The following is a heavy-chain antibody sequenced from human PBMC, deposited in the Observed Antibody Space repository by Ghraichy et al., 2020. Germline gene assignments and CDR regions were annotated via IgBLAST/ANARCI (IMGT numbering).Heavy chain of an antibody. CDR2: ISGSGDST. J-gene: IGHJ4*02. CDR1: EFTFSNYA. V-gene: IGHV3-23*01. Sequence: LSLTCAASEFTFSNYAMSWVRQAPGKGLEWVSAISGSGDSTYYADSVKGRFTISRDNSQNTLYLQMNSLRAEDTAVYYCAKDGSYYDFDYWGQGTLVTVSS. D-gene: IGHD1-26*01. CDR3: AKDGSYYDFDY.